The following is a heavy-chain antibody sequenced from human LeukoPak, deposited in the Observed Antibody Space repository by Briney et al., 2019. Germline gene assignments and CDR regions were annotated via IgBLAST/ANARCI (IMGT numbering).Heavy chain of an antibody. CDR2: IYYSGST. Sequence: SETLSLTCTVSGGSISSYYGSWLRQPPGKGLEWIGYIYYSGSTNYNPSLKSRVTISVDTSKNQFSLKLSSVTAADTAVYYCAIFHSSGWYYFDYWGQGTLVTVSS. D-gene: IGHD6-19*01. CDR1: GGSISSYY. V-gene: IGHV4-59*01. CDR3: AIFHSSGWYYFDY. J-gene: IGHJ4*02.